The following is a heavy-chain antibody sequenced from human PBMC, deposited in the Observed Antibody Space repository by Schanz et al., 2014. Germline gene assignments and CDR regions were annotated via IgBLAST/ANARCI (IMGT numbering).Heavy chain of an antibody. CDR1: GFTLSNSD. D-gene: IGHD1-1*01. Sequence: VQLVESGGGLVQPGGSLRLSCAASGFTLSNSDMHWVRQGTGKGLEWVAVIWSDGSTKYYADSVKGRFTISRDNSKNTLYLQMNSLRADDTAVYFCARAHGNNWYGKGLDYWGQGTQVTVSS. V-gene: IGHV3-33*08. CDR2: IWSDGSTK. J-gene: IGHJ4*02. CDR3: ARAHGNNWYGKGLDY.